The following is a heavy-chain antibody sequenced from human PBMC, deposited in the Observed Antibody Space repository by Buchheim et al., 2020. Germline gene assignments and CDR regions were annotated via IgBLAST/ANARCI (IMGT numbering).Heavy chain of an antibody. J-gene: IGHJ4*02. CDR1: GGSISSGGYY. Sequence: QVQLQESGPGLVKPSQTLSLTCTVSGGSISSGGYYWSWIRQHPGKGLEWIGYIYYSGSTYYNPSLKSRVTISVDPSKDHFSLKLSSVTAADTAVYYCARALQGSGTSPPYYFDYWGQGTL. D-gene: IGHD3-10*01. V-gene: IGHV4-31*03. CDR2: IYYSGST. CDR3: ARALQGSGTSPPYYFDY.